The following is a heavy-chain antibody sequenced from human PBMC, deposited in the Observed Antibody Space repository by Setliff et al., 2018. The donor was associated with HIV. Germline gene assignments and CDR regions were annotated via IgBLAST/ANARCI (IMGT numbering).Heavy chain of an antibody. CDR2: IYNSGST. CDR1: SGCISSCSYY. V-gene: IGHV4-61*09. D-gene: IGHD1-7*01. Sequence: SETLSLTCPDSSGCISSCSYYWSWLRQHAGKGLEWIGHIYNSGSTNYNPSLKSRVTISVDTSKNQFSLKLSSVTAADTSVYYCARNYCARTSYYYYYGMDVWGKGTTVTVSS. CDR3: ARNYCARTSYYYYYGMDV. J-gene: IGHJ6*04.